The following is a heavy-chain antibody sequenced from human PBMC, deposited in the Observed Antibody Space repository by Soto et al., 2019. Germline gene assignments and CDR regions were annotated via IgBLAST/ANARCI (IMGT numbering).Heavy chain of an antibody. J-gene: IGHJ5*02. V-gene: IGHV4-31*03. CDR2: IYYSGST. CDR3: ARDRKQGFGEPNWFDP. CDR1: GGSISSGGYY. Sequence: SETLSLTCTASGGSISSGGYYWSWIRQYPGKGLEWIGYIYYSGSTYYNPSLKSRVTISVDTSKNQFSLKLSSVTAADTAVYYCARDRKQGFGEPNWFDPWGQGTLVTVSS. D-gene: IGHD3-10*01.